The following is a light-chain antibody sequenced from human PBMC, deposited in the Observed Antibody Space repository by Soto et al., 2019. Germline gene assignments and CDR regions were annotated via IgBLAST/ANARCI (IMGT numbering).Light chain of an antibody. CDR2: GAS. CDR1: QSVSNNY. CDR3: QQRSNWL. Sequence: EIVLTQSPGTLSLSPGERASPSCRASQSVSNNYLAWYQQKPGQAPRLLIYGASNRATGIPDRFSGSGSGTDFTLTISSLETEDFAVYYCQQRSNWLFGQGTRLEIK. J-gene: IGKJ5*01. V-gene: IGKV3D-20*02.